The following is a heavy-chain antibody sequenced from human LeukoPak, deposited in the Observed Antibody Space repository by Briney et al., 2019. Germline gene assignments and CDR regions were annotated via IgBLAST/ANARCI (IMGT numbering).Heavy chain of an antibody. CDR3: ARQAPGNDAHRFDP. CDR1: GGSVNYYY. Sequence: SETLSLTCTVSGGSVNYYYWSWIRQPPGKDLEWIGYIHYSGSTNYNPSLKSRVTISIDTSNNGFYLKLSSVTAADTAMYYCARQAPGNDAHRFDPWGQGTLVTVSS. D-gene: IGHD2-8*01. V-gene: IGHV4-59*08. CDR2: IHYSGST. J-gene: IGHJ5*02.